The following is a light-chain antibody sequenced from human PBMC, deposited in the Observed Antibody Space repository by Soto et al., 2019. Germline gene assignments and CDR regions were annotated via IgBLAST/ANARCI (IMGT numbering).Light chain of an antibody. CDR1: SSDVGSYNY. Sequence: QSVLTQPASVSGSPGQSITISCTGTSSDVGSYNYVSWYQHHPGKAPQLMIYEVNNRPSGVSNRFSGSKSGNTASLTISGLQAEDEADYYCSSYTSSSTYVFGSGTKLTVL. J-gene: IGLJ1*01. CDR2: EVN. CDR3: SSYTSSSTYV. V-gene: IGLV2-14*01.